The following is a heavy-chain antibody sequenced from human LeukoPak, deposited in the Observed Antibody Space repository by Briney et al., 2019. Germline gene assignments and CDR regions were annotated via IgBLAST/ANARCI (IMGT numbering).Heavy chain of an antibody. V-gene: IGHV3-30*02. CDR2: IQYDGSNK. Sequence: GGSLRLSCAASGFTFSSYGMHWVRQAPGKGLEWVAFIQYDGSNKYYADSVKGRFTISRDNSKNTLYLQMTSLRADDTAVYYCARDFIGIYFYSDYWGRGTLVTVSS. D-gene: IGHD1-26*01. CDR3: ARDFIGIYFYSDY. CDR1: GFTFSSYG. J-gene: IGHJ4*02.